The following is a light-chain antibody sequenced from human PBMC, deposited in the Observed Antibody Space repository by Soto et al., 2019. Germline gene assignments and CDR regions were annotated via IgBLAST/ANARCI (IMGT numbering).Light chain of an antibody. V-gene: IGLV2-14*01. CDR3: SSFTSISTYV. CDR2: EVS. Sequence: QSVLTQPASVSGSPGQSITISCTGTSSDVGDYNYVSWYQQRPGKAPKLMIYEVSDRPSGASNRFSGSKSGNTASLTISGLQAEDEADYYCSSFTSISTYVFGTGTKVTVL. CDR1: SSDVGDYNY. J-gene: IGLJ1*01.